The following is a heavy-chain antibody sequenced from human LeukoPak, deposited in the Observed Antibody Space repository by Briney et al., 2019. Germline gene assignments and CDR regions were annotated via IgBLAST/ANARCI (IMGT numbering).Heavy chain of an antibody. CDR1: GFTFSTYA. D-gene: IGHD3-10*01. J-gene: IGHJ4*02. Sequence: GGSLRLSCAASGFTFSTYAMAWVRRAPGKGLEWVSTITASGDGTYYTESVKGRFTISRDSSKNTLYLQMNNLRAEDTAVYYCAIRYYYGSGSFDYWGQGTLVTVSS. CDR2: ITASGDGT. V-gene: IGHV3-23*01. CDR3: AIRYYYGSGSFDY.